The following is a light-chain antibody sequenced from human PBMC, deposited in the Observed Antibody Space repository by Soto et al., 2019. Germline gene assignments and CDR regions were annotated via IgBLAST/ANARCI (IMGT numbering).Light chain of an antibody. CDR3: AVWDDSLDGVV. Sequence: QSVLTQPPSASATPGQGVMISCSGSSANIGSNYVYWYQQLPGTAPKLLIYRNGQRPSGVPDRFSGSKSGTSASLAISGLRSEDEADYYCAVWDDSLDGVVFGGGTQLTVL. V-gene: IGLV1-47*01. J-gene: IGLJ3*02. CDR1: SANIGSNY. CDR2: RNG.